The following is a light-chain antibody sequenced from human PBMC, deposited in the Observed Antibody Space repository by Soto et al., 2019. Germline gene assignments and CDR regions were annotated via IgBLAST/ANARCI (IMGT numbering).Light chain of an antibody. J-gene: IGKJ1*01. CDR2: KAS. CDR3: LQHNSYPWT. V-gene: IGKV1-17*01. Sequence: IQMTQSPSYLSASVGDRVTITCRASQSISSYLNWYQQKPGKAPKLLIYKASSLESGVPSRFSGSGSGTEFSLAISSLQPEDFATYYCLQHNSYPWTFGQGTKVDIK. CDR1: QSISSY.